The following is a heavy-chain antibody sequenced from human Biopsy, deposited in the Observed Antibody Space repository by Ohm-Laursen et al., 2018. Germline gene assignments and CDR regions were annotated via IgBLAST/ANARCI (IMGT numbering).Heavy chain of an antibody. D-gene: IGHD4-11*01. CDR1: GITFNSDW. J-gene: IGHJ5*02. CDR2: IREHGNEE. Sequence: GSLRLSCSAPGITFNSDWMSRVRQAPGKGLEWVAIIREHGNEEFYVDSVKGRFTISRDNARNSVYLQMNSLRAEDTAIYYCARGNGPSAWGQGTLVTVSS. CDR3: ARGNGPSA. V-gene: IGHV3-7*04.